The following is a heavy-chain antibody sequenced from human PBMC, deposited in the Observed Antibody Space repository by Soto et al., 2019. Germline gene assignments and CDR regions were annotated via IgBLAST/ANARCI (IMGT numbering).Heavy chain of an antibody. D-gene: IGHD3-10*01. CDR3: ARDQVLSDRFQDV. CDR2: IYYSGST. CDR1: GGSISSYY. Sequence: SETLSLTFTVSGGSISSYYWFWIRQPPGNGLEWIGYIYYSGSTNYNPSLKSRVTISVDTSKNQFSLKLSSVTAAETAVYYCARDQVLSDRFQDVWGQGTTLTAP. V-gene: IGHV4-59*01. J-gene: IGHJ6*02.